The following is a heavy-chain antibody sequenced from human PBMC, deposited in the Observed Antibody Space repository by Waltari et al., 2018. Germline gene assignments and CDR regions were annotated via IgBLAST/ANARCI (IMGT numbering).Heavy chain of an antibody. CDR2: ISSAGGST. V-gene: IGHV3-23*01. Sequence: VHLLESGGGLVQPGGSPRLSCAASGFSFSSYGMSWVRQAPGKGLEWVSGISSAGGSTYYADSVKGRFTISRDNSKNTLYLEMNSLRAEDTARYYCAKGEPGGISPEDWGQGTLVTVSS. CDR1: GFSFSSYG. D-gene: IGHD3-16*01. J-gene: IGHJ4*02. CDR3: AKGEPGGISPED.